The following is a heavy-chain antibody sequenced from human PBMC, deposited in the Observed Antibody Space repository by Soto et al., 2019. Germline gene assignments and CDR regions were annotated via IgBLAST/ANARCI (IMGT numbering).Heavy chain of an antibody. D-gene: IGHD3-22*01. Sequence: QVQLQESGPGLVKPSQTLSLTCTVSGGSINTVDYYCSWIRQPPGKGLEWIGYIYYSGTTYYNPSLKRRVNISMDTSKNTFSLKLSSVTAADTAVYYCDSTYYYDTAGTNAFDIWGQGTMVTVSS. CDR3: DSTYYYDTAGTNAFDI. CDR1: GGSINTVDYY. V-gene: IGHV4-30-4*01. J-gene: IGHJ3*02. CDR2: IYYSGTT.